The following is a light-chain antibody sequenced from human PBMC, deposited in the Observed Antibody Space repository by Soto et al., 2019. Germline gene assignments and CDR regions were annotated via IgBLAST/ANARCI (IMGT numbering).Light chain of an antibody. V-gene: IGLV1-44*01. CDR2: RDN. CDR3: SAWDDNIYGPV. J-gene: IGLJ2*01. CDR1: SSDNGSNP. Sequence: QSVLTQPPSASGTPGQRVAMSCSGGSSDNGSNPVNWYLHLPGAAPKLLIYRDNQRPSGVPDRFSGSKSGTSASLTISGLQSEDEADYFCSAWDDNIYGPVFGGGTKLTVL.